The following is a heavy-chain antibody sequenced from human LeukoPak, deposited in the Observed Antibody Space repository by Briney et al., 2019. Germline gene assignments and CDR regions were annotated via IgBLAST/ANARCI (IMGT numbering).Heavy chain of an antibody. J-gene: IGHJ6*03. CDR1: GGSFSGYY. CDR2: INHSGST. V-gene: IGHV4-34*01. CDR3: ARQARQGGRIAAAGYYYYYMDV. Sequence: SETLSLTCAVYGGSFSGYYWSWIRQPPGKGLEWIGEINHSGSTNYNPSLKSRVTISVDTSKNQFSLKLSSVTAADTAVYYCARQARQGGRIAAAGYYYYYMDVWGKGTTVTISS. D-gene: IGHD6-13*01.